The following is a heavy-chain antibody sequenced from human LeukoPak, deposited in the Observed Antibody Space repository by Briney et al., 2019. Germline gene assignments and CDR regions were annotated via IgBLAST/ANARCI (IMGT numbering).Heavy chain of an antibody. CDR3: ARVGDGLNDAFDI. D-gene: IGHD5-24*01. V-gene: IGHV1-18*01. CDR2: ISAYNGNT. CDR1: GYTFTSYG. Sequence: ASVKVSCKASGYTFTSYGISWVRQAPGQGLEWMGWISAYNGNTNYAQKLQGRVTMTRDTSITTVYMELSRLTYDDTAVYYCARVGDGLNDAFDIWGQGTMVTVSS. J-gene: IGHJ3*02.